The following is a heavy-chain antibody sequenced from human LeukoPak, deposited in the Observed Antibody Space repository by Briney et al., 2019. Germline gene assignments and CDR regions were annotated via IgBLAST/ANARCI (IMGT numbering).Heavy chain of an antibody. CDR3: ARAPRFLEWLPNSSFDY. D-gene: IGHD3-3*01. J-gene: IGHJ4*02. CDR2: IYYSGST. Sequence: SETLSLTCTVSGGSISSSSYYWGWIRHPPGKGLEWIGTIYYSGSTYYNPSLKSRITISVDTSKNQFSLKLSSVTAADTAVYYCARAPRFLEWLPNSSFDYWGQGTLVTVSS. CDR1: GGSISSSSYY. V-gene: IGHV4-39*07.